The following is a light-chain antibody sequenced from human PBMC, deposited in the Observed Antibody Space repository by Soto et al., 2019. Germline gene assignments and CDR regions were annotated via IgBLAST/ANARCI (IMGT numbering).Light chain of an antibody. CDR2: AAS. J-gene: IGKJ3*01. Sequence: IQLTQSPSSLSASVGDRVTITCRASQDISSSLAWYQQKPGEAPELLIYAASTLQSGVPSRVSGSGSETDFTLTIASLQPEDFATYYCQQLNSYPRTFGPGTKVDI. V-gene: IGKV1-9*01. CDR3: QQLNSYPRT. CDR1: QDISSS.